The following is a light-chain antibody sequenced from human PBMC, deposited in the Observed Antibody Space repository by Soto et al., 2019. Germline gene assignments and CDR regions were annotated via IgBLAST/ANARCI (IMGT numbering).Light chain of an antibody. CDR1: QSLTSDY. J-gene: IGKJ2*01. CDR2: GAS. CDR3: QQYQTAPPSYT. V-gene: IGKV3-20*01. Sequence: EIVLTQSPGTLSLSPGERATLSCRASQSLTSDYLAWYQQKPGQAPRLLIYGASSRAAGIPDRFSGSGSGTDITLTISRLEPEDFAVYSCQQYQTAPPSYTFGQGTKLEI.